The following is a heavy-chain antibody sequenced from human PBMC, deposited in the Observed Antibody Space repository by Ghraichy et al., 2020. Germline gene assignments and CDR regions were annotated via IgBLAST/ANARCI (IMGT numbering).Heavy chain of an antibody. V-gene: IGHV3-11*04. Sequence: GGSLRLSCAASGFTFSDSYMTWIRQAPGKGLEWISYISSTSNTIHYADSVEGRFTISRDNAKNSLYLQMNSLRLEDTAVYYCARGRNYFDYWGQGTLVTVSS. CDR3: ARGRNYFDY. CDR2: ISSTSNTI. J-gene: IGHJ4*02. CDR1: GFTFSDSY.